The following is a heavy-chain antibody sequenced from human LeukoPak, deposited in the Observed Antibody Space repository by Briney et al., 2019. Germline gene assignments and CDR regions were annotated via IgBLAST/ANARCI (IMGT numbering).Heavy chain of an antibody. V-gene: IGHV3-74*01. Sequence: PGGSLRLPCAASGFTFSSYWIHWVRQAPGKGLVWVSTLNSAGSITPYADSVKGRFTISRDNAKNTLYLQMNSLRAEDTAVYYCARGGTYSWDGLDIWGQGTMVTVSS. CDR2: LNSAGSIT. J-gene: IGHJ3*02. CDR1: GFTFSSYW. CDR3: ARGGTYSWDGLDI. D-gene: IGHD1-26*01.